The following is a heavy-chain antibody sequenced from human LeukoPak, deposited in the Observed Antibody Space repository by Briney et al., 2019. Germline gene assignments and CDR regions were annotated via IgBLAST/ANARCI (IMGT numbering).Heavy chain of an antibody. D-gene: IGHD1-26*01. CDR2: IYYSGST. Sequence: SETLSLTCTVSGGSISSSSYYWGWIRQPPGKGLEWIGSIYYSGSTYYNPSLKSRVTISVDTSKNQFSLKLSSVTAADTAVYYCARQTDSGSYYEGGYWGQGTLVTVSS. V-gene: IGHV4-39*01. CDR3: ARQTDSGSYYEGGY. J-gene: IGHJ4*02. CDR1: GGSISSSSYY.